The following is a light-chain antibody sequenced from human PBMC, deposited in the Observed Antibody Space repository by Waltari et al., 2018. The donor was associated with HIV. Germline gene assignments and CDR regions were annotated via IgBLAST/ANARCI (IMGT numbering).Light chain of an antibody. J-gene: IGKJ1*01. CDR3: QHYHSDPPT. CDR2: DAS. CDR1: QGISNS. V-gene: IGKV1-8*01. Sequence: IRMTQSPSSFSASIGDRVTITCRASQGISNSVAWYQQKPGAAPKLLIYDASVLQSGVPSRFSGGGCGSDFSLTISCLQSEDFATYYCQHYHSDPPTFGPGTRVEIK.